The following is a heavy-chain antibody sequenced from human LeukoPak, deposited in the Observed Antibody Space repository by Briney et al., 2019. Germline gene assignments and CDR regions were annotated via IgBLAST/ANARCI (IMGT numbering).Heavy chain of an antibody. J-gene: IGHJ4*02. V-gene: IGHV3-73*01. CDR3: TSYVVVVTAGPIDY. Sequence: GRSLRLSCAASGFTFSSYAMHWVRQASGKGLEWVGRIRSKANSYATAYAASVKGRFTISRDDSKNTAYLQMNSLKTEDTAVYYCTSYVVVVTAGPIDYWGQGTLVTVSS. CDR2: IRSKANSYAT. CDR1: GFTFSSYA. D-gene: IGHD2-21*02.